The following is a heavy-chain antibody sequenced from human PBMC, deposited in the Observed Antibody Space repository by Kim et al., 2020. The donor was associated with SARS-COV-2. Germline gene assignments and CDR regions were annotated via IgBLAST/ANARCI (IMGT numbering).Heavy chain of an antibody. J-gene: IGHJ5*02. CDR2: ISAYNGNT. V-gene: IGHV1-18*03. CDR1: GYTFTSYG. D-gene: IGHD5-12*01. Sequence: ASVKVSCKASGYTFTSYGISWVRQAPGQGLEWMGWISAYNGNTNYAQKLQGRVTMTTDTSTSTAYMELRSLRSDDMAVYYCARDLRRGYSGYGNWFDPWGQGTLVTVSS. CDR3: ARDLRRGYSGYGNWFDP.